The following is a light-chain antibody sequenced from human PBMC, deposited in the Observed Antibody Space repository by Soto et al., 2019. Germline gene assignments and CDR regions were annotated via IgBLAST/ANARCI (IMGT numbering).Light chain of an antibody. V-gene: IGKV1-5*03. CDR1: QSITDW. Sequence: DIQMTQSPSTLSASVGDRVTITCRASQSITDWLAWYQQKSGKAPNLLIYRASSLESGVPPRFSGSGSGTEFTLTISSLQPDDFATYYCQQYNGTFGQETKVDIK. CDR3: QQYNGT. CDR2: RAS. J-gene: IGKJ1*01.